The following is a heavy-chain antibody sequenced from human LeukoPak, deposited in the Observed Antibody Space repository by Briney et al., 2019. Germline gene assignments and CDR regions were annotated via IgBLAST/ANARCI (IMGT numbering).Heavy chain of an antibody. Sequence: GGSLRLSCEASGFSFSKHAMSWVRQAPGKGLEWVAAFSGVGSGTYYADSVKGRFSISRDNSKNTLYLQMNSLRAEDTAVYYCAKLGKTENHYGSGRFSYYYYMDVWGKGTTVTISS. CDR3: AKLGKTENHYGSGRFSYYYYMDV. CDR1: GFSFSKHA. V-gene: IGHV3-23*01. D-gene: IGHD3-10*01. J-gene: IGHJ6*03. CDR2: FSGVGSGT.